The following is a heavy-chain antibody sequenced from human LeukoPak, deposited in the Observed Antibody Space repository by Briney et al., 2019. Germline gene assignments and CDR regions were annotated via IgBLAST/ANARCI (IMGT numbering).Heavy chain of an antibody. V-gene: IGHV1-18*01. CDR2: ISAYNGNT. CDR1: GYTFTSYG. D-gene: IGHD2-2*01. CDR3: ARDTEGVSSTKGAFDI. J-gene: IGHJ3*02. Sequence: GASVKVSCKASGYTFTSYGISWVRQAPGQGLEWMGWISAYNGNTNYAQKLQGRVTMTTDTSTSTAYMELRSLRSDDTAVYYCARDTEGVSSTKGAFDIWGQGTMVTVSS.